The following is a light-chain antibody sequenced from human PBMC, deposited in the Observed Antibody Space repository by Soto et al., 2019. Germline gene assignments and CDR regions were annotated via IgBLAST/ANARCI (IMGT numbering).Light chain of an antibody. CDR3: SSYAGSNNLGV. V-gene: IGLV2-8*01. Sequence: QSALTQPPSASGSPGQSVTISCTGTSSDVGGYNYVSWYQQQPGKAPKLIIYEVSERPSGVPDRFSGSKSGNTASLTVSGLQAEDEADYYCSSYAGSNNLGVFGTGTKVTVL. J-gene: IGLJ1*01. CDR2: EVS. CDR1: SSDVGGYNY.